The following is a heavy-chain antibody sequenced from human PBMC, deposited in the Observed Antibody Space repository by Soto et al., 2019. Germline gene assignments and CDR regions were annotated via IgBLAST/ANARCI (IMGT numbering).Heavy chain of an antibody. D-gene: IGHD3-10*01. CDR3: ARSLPMVRGVRFVY. J-gene: IGHJ4*02. Sequence: ASVKVSCKASGYTFPGYYMHWVRQAPGQRLEWMGWINAGNGNTKYSQKFQGRVTITRDTSASTAYMELSSLRSEDTAVYYCARSLPMVRGVRFVYWGQGTLVTVSS. V-gene: IGHV1-3*01. CDR2: INAGNGNT. CDR1: GYTFPGYY.